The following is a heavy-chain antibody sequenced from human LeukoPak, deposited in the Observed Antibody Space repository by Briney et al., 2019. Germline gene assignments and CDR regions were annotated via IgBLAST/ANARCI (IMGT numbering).Heavy chain of an antibody. CDR2: ISGSGGST. D-gene: IGHD5-12*01. Sequence: GGSLRLSCAASGFTFSSYAMSWVRQAPGKGLEWVSAISGSGGSTYYADSVKGRFTISRDNSKTTVYLHMNSLRAEDTAVYYCARDSDSGYGPFASWGQGTLVTVSS. V-gene: IGHV3-23*01. CDR3: ARDSDSGYGPFAS. CDR1: GFTFSSYA. J-gene: IGHJ4*02.